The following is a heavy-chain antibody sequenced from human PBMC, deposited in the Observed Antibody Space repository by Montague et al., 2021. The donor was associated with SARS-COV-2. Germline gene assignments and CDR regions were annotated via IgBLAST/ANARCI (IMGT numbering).Heavy chain of an antibody. CDR2: RYQNGAT. J-gene: IGHJ4*02. V-gene: IGHV4-38-2*02. CDR3: ARSGVGIFDFSYFDS. Sequence: SETRSLTCSVSGFSISSGYYWGWIRQTPGKGLEWIGSRYQNGATYYSPSLKRPVTILLDTSKNQFSLSLTSVTAADTAVYYCARSGVGIFDFSYFDSWGQGSLDIVSS. CDR1: GFSISSGYY. D-gene: IGHD3-3*01.